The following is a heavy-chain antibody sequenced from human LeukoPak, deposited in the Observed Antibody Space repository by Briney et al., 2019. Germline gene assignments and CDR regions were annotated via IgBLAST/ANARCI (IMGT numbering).Heavy chain of an antibody. CDR3: ARSYSSGWYYFDY. V-gene: IGHV3-48*03. D-gene: IGHD6-19*01. Sequence: PGGSLRLSCAASGFTFSSYEMNWVPQAPGKGLEWVSYISSSGSTIYYADSVKGRFTISRDNAKNSLYLQMNSLRAEDTAVYYCARSYSSGWYYFDYWGQGTLVTVSS. CDR2: ISSSGSTI. CDR1: GFTFSSYE. J-gene: IGHJ4*02.